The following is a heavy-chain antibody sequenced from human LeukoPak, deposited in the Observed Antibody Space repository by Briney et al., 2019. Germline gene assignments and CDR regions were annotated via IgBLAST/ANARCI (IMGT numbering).Heavy chain of an antibody. D-gene: IGHD3-16*01. CDR2: ISTSSNTI. V-gene: IGHV3-48*02. CDR3: ARGELGGDY. CDR1: GFTFGVYG. J-gene: IGHJ4*02. Sequence: GGSLRLSCAASGFTFGVYGMNWVRQAPGKGLDWVSWISTSSNTIYYADSVKGRFTISRDNAKNSLYLQMNSLRDEDTAVYYCARGELGGDYWGQGTLVTVPS.